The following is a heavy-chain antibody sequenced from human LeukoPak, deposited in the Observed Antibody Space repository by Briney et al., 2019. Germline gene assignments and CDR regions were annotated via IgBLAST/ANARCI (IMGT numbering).Heavy chain of an antibody. CDR3: ARGGFYCGGDCYVDY. CDR2: INHSRGT. CDR1: GGSFSAYY. V-gene: IGHV4-34*01. J-gene: IGHJ4*02. Sequence: SETLSLTCAVYGGSFSAYYWSWIRQPPGKGLEWIGEINHSRGTNYNPSLKSRVTISVDTSKHQFSLKVSSITDTDMAVYYCARGGFYCGGDCYVDYWGQGTLVTVSS. D-gene: IGHD2-21*02.